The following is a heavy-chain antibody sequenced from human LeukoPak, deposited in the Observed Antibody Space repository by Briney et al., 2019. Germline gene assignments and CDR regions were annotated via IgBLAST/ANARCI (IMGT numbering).Heavy chain of an antibody. Sequence: GGPLRLSCAASGFTFSSYARGWVRQAPGRGLEWVSAFVGSGGSTYYADSVKGRFTISRDNSKNTLYLQMNSLRAEDTAVYYCAKDGPSGGSSIYYFDYWGQGTLVTVSS. D-gene: IGHD2-15*01. CDR1: GFTFSSYA. J-gene: IGHJ4*02. V-gene: IGHV3-23*01. CDR2: FVGSGGST. CDR3: AKDGPSGGSSIYYFDY.